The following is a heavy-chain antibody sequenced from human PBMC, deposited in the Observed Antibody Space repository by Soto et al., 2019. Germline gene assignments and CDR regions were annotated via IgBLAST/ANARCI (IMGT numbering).Heavy chain of an antibody. CDR1: VFTFSSYS. V-gene: IGHV3-21*01. J-gene: IGHJ4*02. Sequence: PGGSLRLSCASSVFTFSSYSMNCVRHAPGKWLEWVSSISSSSSYIYYADSVKGRFTISRDNAKNSLYLQMNSLRAEDTAVYYCARDASYYDYVWGSYRPNQYYFEYWGQGTLVSVSS. CDR2: ISSSSSYI. D-gene: IGHD3-16*02. CDR3: ARDASYYDYVWGSYRPNQYYFEY.